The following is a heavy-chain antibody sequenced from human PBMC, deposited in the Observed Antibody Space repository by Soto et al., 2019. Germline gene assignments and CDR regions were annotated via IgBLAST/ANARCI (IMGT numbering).Heavy chain of an antibody. CDR3: AGRLRGFSCE. CDR2: IFYSGTT. CDR1: GGSITTTNYY. Sequence: SETLSLTCTVSGGSITTTNYYWGWIRQAPEKGLEWIGTIFYSGTTYSSPSLRNRVTMSLDTSKNQFSLKLTSVTAADTALYYCAGRLRGFSCEWGQGTLVTVSS. V-gene: IGHV4-39*01. D-gene: IGHD5-18*01. J-gene: IGHJ4*02.